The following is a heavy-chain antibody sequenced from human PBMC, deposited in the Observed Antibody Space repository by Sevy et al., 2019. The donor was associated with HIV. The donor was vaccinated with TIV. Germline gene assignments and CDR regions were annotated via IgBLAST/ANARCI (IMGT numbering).Heavy chain of an antibody. CDR3: ARGGAARGRWFDP. J-gene: IGHJ5*02. V-gene: IGHV3-30-3*01. CDR2: VSYEGSTR. D-gene: IGHD6-6*01. CDR1: GFIFSGYD. Sequence: GGSLRLSCVASGFIFSGYDMHWVRQAPGKGLEWVTSVSYEGSTRNHAASVEGRFTISRDRSKNTLYLQMNTLRPDDTAIYYCARGGAARGRWFDPWGQGTLVTVSS.